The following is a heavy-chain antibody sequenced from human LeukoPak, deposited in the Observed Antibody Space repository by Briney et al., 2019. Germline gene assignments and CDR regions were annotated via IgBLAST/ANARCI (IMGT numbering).Heavy chain of an antibody. CDR1: GGSFSGYY. V-gene: IGHV4-34*01. CDR2: INHSGST. J-gene: IGHJ4*02. Sequence: SETLSLTCAVYGGSFSGYYWSWIRQPPGKGLEWIGEINHSGSTNYNPSLKSRVTISVDTSKNQFSLKLSSVTAADTAVYYCAREARYYDILTGYYIGGWYYFDYWGQGTLVTVSS. CDR3: AREARYYDILTGYYIGGWYYFDY. D-gene: IGHD3-9*01.